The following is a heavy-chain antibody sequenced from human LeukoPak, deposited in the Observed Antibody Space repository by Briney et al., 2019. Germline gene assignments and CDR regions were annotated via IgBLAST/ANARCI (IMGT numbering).Heavy chain of an antibody. V-gene: IGHV1-69*05. J-gene: IGHJ3*02. CDR2: IIPIFGTA. CDR1: GGTFSSYA. Sequence: SVKVSCKASGGTFSSYAISWVRQAPGQGLEWMGGIIPIFGTANYAQKFQGRVTITTDESTSTAYMELSSLRSEDTAVYYCARVDHTKIAFDIWGQGTMVTVSS. CDR3: ARVDHTKIAFDI.